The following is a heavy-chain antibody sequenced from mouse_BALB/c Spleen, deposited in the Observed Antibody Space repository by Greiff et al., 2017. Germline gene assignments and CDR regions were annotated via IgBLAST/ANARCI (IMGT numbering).Heavy chain of an antibody. Sequence: VQLQESGPGLVAPSQSLSITCTVSGFSLTGYGVNWVRQPPGKGLEWLGMIWGDGSTDYNSALKSRLSISKDNSKSQVFLKMNSLQTDDTARYYCARDYYYGSNAFAYWGQGTLVTVSA. CDR3: ARDYYYGSNAFAY. D-gene: IGHD1-1*01. CDR2: IWGDGST. V-gene: IGHV2-6-7*01. J-gene: IGHJ3*01. CDR1: GFSLTGYG.